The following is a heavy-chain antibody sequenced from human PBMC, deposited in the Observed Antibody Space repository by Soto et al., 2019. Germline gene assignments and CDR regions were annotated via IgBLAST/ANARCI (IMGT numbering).Heavy chain of an antibody. CDR2: IYYSGST. D-gene: IGHD2-2*03. Sequence: PSETLSLTCTVSGGSISSGGYYWSWIRQPPGKGLEWIGYIYYSGSTNYNPSLKSRVTISVDTSMNEFSLRLSSVTAADTAVYYCARLNGYCVSTGCHGYYGMDVWGQGTTVTVSS. V-gene: IGHV4-61*08. J-gene: IGHJ6*02. CDR1: GGSISSGGYY. CDR3: ARLNGYCVSTGCHGYYGMDV.